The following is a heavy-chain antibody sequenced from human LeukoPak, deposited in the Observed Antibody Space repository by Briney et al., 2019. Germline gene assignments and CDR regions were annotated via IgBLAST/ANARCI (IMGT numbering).Heavy chain of an antibody. J-gene: IGHJ6*02. CDR1: GGSISSSSYY. Sequence: SETLSLTCTVSGGSISSSSYYWGWIRQPPGKGLEWIGSIYYSGSTYYNPSHKSRVTISVDTSKNQFSLKLSSVTAADTAMYYCARAAPSYYGSGSLGSYYYGMDVWGQGTTVTVSS. CDR2: IYYSGST. V-gene: IGHV4-39*07. D-gene: IGHD3-10*01. CDR3: ARAAPSYYGSGSLGSYYYGMDV.